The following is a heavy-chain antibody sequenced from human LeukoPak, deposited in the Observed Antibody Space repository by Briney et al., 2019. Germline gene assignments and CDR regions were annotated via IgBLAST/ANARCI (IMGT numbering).Heavy chain of an antibody. J-gene: IGHJ5*02. Sequence: SETLSLTCAVYGGSFSGYYWSWIRQPPGNGLEWIGEINHSGSTNYNPSLKSRVTISVDTSKNQFSLKLSSVTAADTAVYYCARGSRYCSSTSCYRWFDPWGQGTLVTVSS. CDR3: ARGSRYCSSTSCYRWFDP. CDR1: GGSFSGYY. D-gene: IGHD2-2*01. V-gene: IGHV4-34*01. CDR2: INHSGST.